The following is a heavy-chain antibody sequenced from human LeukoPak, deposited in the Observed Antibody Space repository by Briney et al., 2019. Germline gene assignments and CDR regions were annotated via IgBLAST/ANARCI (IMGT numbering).Heavy chain of an antibody. D-gene: IGHD3-10*01. CDR1: GFTFSSYW. CDR3: AKFGEGHYYYYMDV. CDR2: INTDGSNT. Sequence: GGSLRLSCEASGFTFSSYWMHWVRQTPGKGLVWVSGINTDGSNTNYADSVKGRFTISRDNAKNTLYLQMNSLGAEDTAVYYCAKFGEGHYYYYMDVWGKGTTVTVSS. J-gene: IGHJ6*03. V-gene: IGHV3-74*01.